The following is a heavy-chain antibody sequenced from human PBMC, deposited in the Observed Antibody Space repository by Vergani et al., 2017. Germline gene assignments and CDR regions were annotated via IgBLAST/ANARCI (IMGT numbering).Heavy chain of an antibody. CDR3: AREGYCTNGVCFTLFDV. D-gene: IGHD2-8*01. CDR1: GGSFNDYW. CDR2: ISHDGIT. J-gene: IGHJ4*02. V-gene: IGHV4-34*01. Sequence: QAQLQQWGAGLLKPSETLSLTCAIYGGSFNDYWWTWIRQPPGKGLEWIGEISHDGITHYSPSLKSRVTISIDTSTHQFSLNLRSVTAAETAVYYCAREGYCTNGVCFTLFDVWGQGALVTVSS.